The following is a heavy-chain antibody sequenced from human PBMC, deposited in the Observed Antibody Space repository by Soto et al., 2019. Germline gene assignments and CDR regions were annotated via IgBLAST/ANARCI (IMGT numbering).Heavy chain of an antibody. CDR1: GYSFATSG. Sequence: QVKLVQSGTEVKQPGASMKVSCKASGYSFATSGISWVRQAPGQGLEWMGWISAYNGNTNYDQKLPDRMTMTTDTSTSTADLEVRNLRPEATAVYYCARAGQYYDSSGYANWGQGTLVTVSS. V-gene: IGHV1-18*01. CDR3: ARAGQYYDSSGYAN. CDR2: ISAYNGNT. D-gene: IGHD3-22*01. J-gene: IGHJ4*02.